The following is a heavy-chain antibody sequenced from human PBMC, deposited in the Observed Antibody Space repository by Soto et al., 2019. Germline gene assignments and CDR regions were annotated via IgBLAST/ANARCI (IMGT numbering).Heavy chain of an antibody. Sequence: EVQLLESGGDLVQPGGSLRLSCEASGFTFSNYAMSWVRQAPGKGLEWVTGISARGGTTYYVDSVKGRFTISRDNSKNTLYLLMNALRAEDRAVYYCAKDRGFGAGHGMDVWGQGTTVTVSS. CDR3: AKDRGFGAGHGMDV. CDR2: ISARGGTT. V-gene: IGHV3-23*01. D-gene: IGHD3-10*01. CDR1: GFTFSNYA. J-gene: IGHJ6*02.